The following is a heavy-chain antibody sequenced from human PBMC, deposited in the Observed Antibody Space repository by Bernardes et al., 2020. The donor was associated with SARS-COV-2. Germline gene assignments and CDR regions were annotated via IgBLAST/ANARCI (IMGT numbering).Heavy chain of an antibody. CDR2: IYYTGNT. V-gene: IGHV4-39*01. CDR1: GDSISIGSYY. Sequence: LSITCTVSGDSISIGSYYCGWIRPPPGKGLEWLGSIYYTGNTYYTPSLESRVSISVDTPKNQFSLRLTSVTATDTAIYYCARQTLSGVFVGWFDPWGQGTLVTVSS. CDR3: ARQTLSGVFVGWFDP. J-gene: IGHJ5*02. D-gene: IGHD2-8*01.